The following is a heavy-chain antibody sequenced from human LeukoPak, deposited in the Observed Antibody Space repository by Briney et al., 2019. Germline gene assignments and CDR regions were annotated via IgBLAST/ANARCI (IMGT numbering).Heavy chain of an antibody. J-gene: IGHJ4*02. D-gene: IGHD6-13*01. CDR1: GGSFSGYY. CDR3: ARESAGTTDFDY. CDR2: INQSGST. Sequence: SETLSLTCAVYGGSFSGYYWSWLRQPPGKGLEWIGEINQSGSTNYNPSLKSRVTISVDTSKNQFSLNLSSVTAADTAVYYCARESAGTTDFDYWGQGTLVTVSS. V-gene: IGHV4-34*01.